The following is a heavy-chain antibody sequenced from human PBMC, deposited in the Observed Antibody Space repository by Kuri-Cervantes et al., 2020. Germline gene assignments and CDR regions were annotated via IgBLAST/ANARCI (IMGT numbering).Heavy chain of an antibody. J-gene: IGHJ6*03. D-gene: IGHD6-6*01. CDR3: ARVSGIAALGYMDV. CDR1: GFTFDDYT. Sequence: GESLKISCAASGFTFDDYTVHWVRQAPGKGLEWVSLISWDGGSTYYADSVKGRFTISRDNAKNSLYLQMNSLRAEDTAVYYCARVSGIAALGYMDVWGKGTTVTVSS. CDR2: ISWDGGST. V-gene: IGHV3-43*01.